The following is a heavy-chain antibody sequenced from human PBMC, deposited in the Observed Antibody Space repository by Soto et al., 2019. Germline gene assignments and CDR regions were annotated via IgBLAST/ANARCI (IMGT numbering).Heavy chain of an antibody. CDR1: GGTLSSFINYP. D-gene: IGHD3-3*01. CDR2: IVPNVGTV. J-gene: IGHJ4*03. Sequence: SVKVSCKASGGTLSSFINYPINWVRQAPGQGLEWMGGIVPNVGTVNYAQKFQGRVTVTADKSTGTAYTELSSLRSEDTALYYCARRDTSGFLRYFDNWGQGTLVTVSS. CDR3: ARRDTSGFLRYFDN. V-gene: IGHV1-69*06.